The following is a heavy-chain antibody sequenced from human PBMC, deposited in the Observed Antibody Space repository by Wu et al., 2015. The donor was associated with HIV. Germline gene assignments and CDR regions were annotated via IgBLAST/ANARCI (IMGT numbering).Heavy chain of an antibody. V-gene: IGHV1-69*05. J-gene: IGHJ4*02. CDR1: GGTFTSYA. D-gene: IGHD1-26*01. CDR3: AGRRPEWRHFDR. CDR2: ISPISETP. Sequence: QVHLVQSGAEVKKSGSSVKVSCQASGGTFTSYAFSWVRQAPGQGFEWMGGISPISETPDYAQKFQGRVTIATDKSTSTVYMEFCSLRSEDTAMYYCAGRRPEWRHFDRWGQGTLVTVSS.